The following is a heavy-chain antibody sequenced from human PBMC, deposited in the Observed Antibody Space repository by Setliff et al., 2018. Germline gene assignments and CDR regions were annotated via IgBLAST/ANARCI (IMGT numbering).Heavy chain of an antibody. D-gene: IGHD2-15*01. Sequence: SETLSLTCTVSRGSINSHYWSWIRQPAGKGLEWIGRIFGSGSTNYNPSLKSRVTMSIDTSKNQFSLELSSVTAADTAMYYCARENGYCSGGACYFMFDYWGQGTLVTVSS. V-gene: IGHV4-4*07. CDR3: ARENGYCSGGACYFMFDY. CDR2: IFGSGST. CDR1: RGSINSHY. J-gene: IGHJ4*02.